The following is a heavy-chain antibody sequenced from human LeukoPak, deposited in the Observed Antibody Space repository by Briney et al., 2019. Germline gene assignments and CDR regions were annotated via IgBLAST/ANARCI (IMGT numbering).Heavy chain of an antibody. J-gene: IGHJ4*02. CDR3: ARAPREGYSGSYYDF. V-gene: IGHV3-30*03. Sequence: GGSLRLSCAASGFTFSSYGMHWVRQAPGKGLEWVAVISYDGSNKYYADSVKGRFTISRDNSKNTLYLQMGSLRAEDMAVYYCARAPREGYSGSYYDFWGQGTLVTVSS. D-gene: IGHD1-26*01. CDR1: GFTFSSYG. CDR2: ISYDGSNK.